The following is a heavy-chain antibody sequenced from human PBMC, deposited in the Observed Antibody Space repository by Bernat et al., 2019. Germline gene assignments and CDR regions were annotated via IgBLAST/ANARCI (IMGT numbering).Heavy chain of an antibody. Sequence: QVQLVQSGAEVKKPGASVKVSCKASGYTFTSYGISWVRQAPGQGLEWMGWISAYNGNTNYAQKLQGRVTMTTDTSTSTVYMELRSLRSDDTAVYYCARVGMRYDFLIGYYSPSYFDYWGQGTLVTVSS. CDR3: ARVGMRYDFLIGYYSPSYFDY. V-gene: IGHV1-18*01. CDR1: GYTFTSYG. J-gene: IGHJ4*02. CDR2: ISAYNGNT. D-gene: IGHD3-3*01.